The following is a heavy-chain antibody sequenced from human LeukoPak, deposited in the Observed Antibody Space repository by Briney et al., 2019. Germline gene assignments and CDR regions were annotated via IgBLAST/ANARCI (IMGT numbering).Heavy chain of an antibody. D-gene: IGHD7-27*01. CDR2: ISYTGSA. CDR1: GGSISGYY. CDR3: ARDKQPGDY. Sequence: PSATLSLTCTVSGGSISGYYWSWIRQPPGQGLEWIAYISYTGSATYNPSLKSRVTITVDRSKNQFSLKLTSVTAADTAMYYCARDKQPGDYWGQGTLVTVSS. J-gene: IGHJ4*02. V-gene: IGHV4-59*01.